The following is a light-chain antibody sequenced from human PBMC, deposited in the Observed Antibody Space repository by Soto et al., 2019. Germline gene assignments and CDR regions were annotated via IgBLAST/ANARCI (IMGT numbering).Light chain of an antibody. V-gene: IGKV3-20*01. CDR2: ETS. CDR1: QRVSNNY. J-gene: IGKJ5*01. Sequence: EIVLTQSPGTLSLSPGERATLSGRASQRVSNNYLAWYQQKRGQTPRLLIYETSTSAAGIPDRFSGSGSGADFTLTISRLEPEDFAVYYCQQYGTSPITFGQGTRLEIK. CDR3: QQYGTSPIT.